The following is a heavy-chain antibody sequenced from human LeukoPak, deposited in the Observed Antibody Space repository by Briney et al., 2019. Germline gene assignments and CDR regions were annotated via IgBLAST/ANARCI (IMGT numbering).Heavy chain of an antibody. CDR3: TRGAVVTMVRGVIITTLGWFDP. D-gene: IGHD3-10*01. CDR2: IYYSGST. CDR1: GFTFSSYA. V-gene: IGHV4-59*01. Sequence: GSLRLSCAASGFTFSSYAMSWIRQPPGKGLEWIGYIYYSGSTNYNPSLKSRVTISVDTSKNQFSLKLSSVTAADTAVYYCTRGAVVTMVRGVIITTLGWFDPWGQGTLVTVSS. J-gene: IGHJ5*02.